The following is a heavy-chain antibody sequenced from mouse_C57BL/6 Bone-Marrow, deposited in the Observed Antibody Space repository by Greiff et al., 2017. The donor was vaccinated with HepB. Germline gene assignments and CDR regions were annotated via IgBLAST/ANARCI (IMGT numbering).Heavy chain of an antibody. CDR3: ARDTTALDY. CDR2: ISDGGSYT. CDR1: GFTFSSYA. Sequence: EVKLVESGGGLVKPGGSLKLSCAASGFTFSSYAMSWVRQTPDKRLEWVATISDGGSYTYYPDNVKGRFTISRDNAKNNLYLQMSHLKSEDTAMYYCARDTTALDYWGQGTTLTVSS. J-gene: IGHJ2*01. V-gene: IGHV5-4*01. D-gene: IGHD1-2*01.